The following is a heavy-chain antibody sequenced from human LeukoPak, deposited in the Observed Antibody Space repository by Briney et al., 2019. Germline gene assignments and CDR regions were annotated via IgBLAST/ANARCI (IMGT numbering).Heavy chain of an antibody. V-gene: IGHV3-53*01. CDR2: FYSGGST. CDR3: ARENIRWPLAFDI. Sequence: GGSLRLSCAASGFTFRNYGMHWVRQAPGKGLEWVSVFYSGGSTYYADSMKGRFTISRDNSKNTLYLQMNSLRAEDTAVYYCARENIRWPLAFDIWGQGTMVTVSS. CDR1: GFTFRNYG. D-gene: IGHD5-24*01. J-gene: IGHJ3*02.